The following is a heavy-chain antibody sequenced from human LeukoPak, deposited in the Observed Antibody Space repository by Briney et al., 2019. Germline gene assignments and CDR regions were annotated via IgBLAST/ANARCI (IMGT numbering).Heavy chain of an antibody. CDR3: ARVLRYFDWLPYLDY. CDR1: GYTFTGYY. V-gene: IGHV1-2*02. D-gene: IGHD3-9*01. J-gene: IGHJ4*02. Sequence: ASVKVSCKASGYTFTGYYMHWVRQAPGQGLEWMGWINPNSGGTNYAQKFQGRVTMTRDTSISTAYMELSRLRSDDTAVYYCARVLRYFDWLPYLDYWGQGTLVTVSS. CDR2: INPNSGGT.